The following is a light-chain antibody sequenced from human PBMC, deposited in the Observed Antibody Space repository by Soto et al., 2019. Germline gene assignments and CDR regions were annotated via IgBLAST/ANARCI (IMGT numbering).Light chain of an antibody. J-gene: IGLJ7*01. V-gene: IGLV2-14*01. Sequence: QSALTQPASVSGSPGQSITISCAGTSSDIGGYNYVSWYQQHPGKAPKVMIYEVSNRPSGVSNRFSGSKSGNTASLTISGLQAEDEADYYCNSYTSSSTLYVFGSGTQLTVL. CDR3: NSYTSSSTLYV. CDR1: SSDIGGYNY. CDR2: EVS.